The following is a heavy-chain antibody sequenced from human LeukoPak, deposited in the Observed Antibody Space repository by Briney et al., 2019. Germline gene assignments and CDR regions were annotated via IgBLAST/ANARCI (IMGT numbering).Heavy chain of an antibody. V-gene: IGHV4-31*03. CDR3: ARARVLLWFGELSNNWFDP. Sequence: SETLSLTCTVSGGSISSGGYYWSWIRQHPGKGLEWIGYIYYSGSIYYNPSLKSRVTISVDTSKNQFSLELSSVTAADTAVYYCARARVLLWFGELSNNWFDPWGQGTLVTVSS. CDR2: IYYSGSI. D-gene: IGHD3-10*01. CDR1: GGSISSGGYY. J-gene: IGHJ5*02.